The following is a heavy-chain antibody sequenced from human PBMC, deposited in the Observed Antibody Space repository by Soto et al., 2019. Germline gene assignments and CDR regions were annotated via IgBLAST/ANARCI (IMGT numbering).Heavy chain of an antibody. D-gene: IGHD1-1*01. CDR1: GFTFSRSW. V-gene: IGHV3-7*01. CDR3: ASLLGSVTTFDN. CDR2: ISPDGRTT. J-gene: IGHJ4*02. Sequence: PGGSLRLSCAASGFTFSRSWMSWVRQAPGEGLKWVASISPDGRTTYYVDSVKGRFTISRDNAGNSVYLQMNSLRVEDTAIFYCASLLGSVTTFDNWGQGTLVTVSS.